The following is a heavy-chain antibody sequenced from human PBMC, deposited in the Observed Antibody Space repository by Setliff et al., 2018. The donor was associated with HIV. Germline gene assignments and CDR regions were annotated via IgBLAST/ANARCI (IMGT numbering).Heavy chain of an antibody. CDR2: IIPILGIA. Sequence: GASVKVSCKASGGTFSSYAISWVRQAPGQGLEWMGGIIPILGIANYAQKFQGRVTITADKSTSTAYMELSSLRSEDTAVYYCARQHRYYYGSGSFHNWFDPWGQGTLVTVSS. CDR3: ARQHRYYYGSGSFHNWFDP. D-gene: IGHD3-10*01. V-gene: IGHV1-69*10. J-gene: IGHJ5*02. CDR1: GGTFSSYA.